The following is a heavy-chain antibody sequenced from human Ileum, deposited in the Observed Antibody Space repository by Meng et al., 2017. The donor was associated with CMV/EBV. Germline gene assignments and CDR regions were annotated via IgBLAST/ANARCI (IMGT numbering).Heavy chain of an antibody. CDR2: TRNKANSYTT. V-gene: IGHV3-72*01. D-gene: IGHD6-19*01. J-gene: IGHJ4*02. CDR3: ASSRQQWLVY. Sequence: GGSLRLSCAASGFTFSDHYMDWVRQAPGKGLEWVGRTRNKANSYTTEYAASVKGRFTISRDDSKNSLYLQMNSLKTEDTAVYYCASSRQQWLVYWGQGTLVTVSS. CDR1: GFTFSDHY.